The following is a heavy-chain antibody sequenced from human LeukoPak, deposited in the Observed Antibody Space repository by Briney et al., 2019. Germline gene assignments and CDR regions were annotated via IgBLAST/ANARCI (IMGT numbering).Heavy chain of an antibody. CDR3: AREYSSMESVDY. J-gene: IGHJ4*02. D-gene: IGHD6-19*01. CDR2: IIPIFGTA. Sequence: SVRVSCTASGGTFSSYAISWVRQAPGQGLEWMGGIIPIFGTANYAQKFQGRITITADESTSTAYMELSSLRSEDTAVYYCAREYSSMESVDYWGQGTLVTVSS. V-gene: IGHV1-69*13. CDR1: GGTFSSYA.